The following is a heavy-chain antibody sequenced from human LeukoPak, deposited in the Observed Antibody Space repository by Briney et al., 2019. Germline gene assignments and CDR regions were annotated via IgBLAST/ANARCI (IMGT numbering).Heavy chain of an antibody. CDR1: GGSISSSNW. V-gene: IGHV4-4*02. CDR3: ARKRPNEDTHLLDY. D-gene: IGHD5-18*01. CDR2: IYHSGST. Sequence: PSETLSLTCAVSGGSISSSNWWSWVRQPPGKGLEWIGEIYHSGSTNYNPSLKSRVTISVDKSKNQFSLKLSSVTAADTAVYYCARKRPNEDTHLLDYWGQGTLVTVSS. J-gene: IGHJ4*02.